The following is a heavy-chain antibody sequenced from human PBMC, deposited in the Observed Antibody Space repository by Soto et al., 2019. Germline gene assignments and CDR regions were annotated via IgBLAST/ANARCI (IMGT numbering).Heavy chain of an antibody. CDR3: ARYCISTSCYGNRFDP. CDR1: GGSISSSNW. V-gene: IGHV4-4*02. CDR2: IYHSGST. J-gene: IGHJ5*02. D-gene: IGHD2-2*01. Sequence: QVQLQESGPGLVKPSGTLSLTCAVSGGSISSSNWWSWVRQPPGKGLEWIGEIYHSGSTNYNPSLNGRVTISVDKSKNQFSLMLSSVTAADTAVYYCARYCISTSCYGNRFDPWGQGTLVTVSS.